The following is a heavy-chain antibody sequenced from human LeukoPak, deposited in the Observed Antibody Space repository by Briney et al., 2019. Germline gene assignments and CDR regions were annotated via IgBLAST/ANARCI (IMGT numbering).Heavy chain of an antibody. D-gene: IGHD6-13*01. Sequence: SETLSLTCTVSGGSISSYYWSWIRQPPGKGLEWIGYIYYSGSTNYNPSLKSRVTISVDTSKNQFSLKLSSVTAADTAVYYCARSDSSWYQAFDYWGQGTLVIVSS. J-gene: IGHJ4*02. CDR2: IYYSGST. CDR3: ARSDSSWYQAFDY. V-gene: IGHV4-59*08. CDR1: GGSISSYY.